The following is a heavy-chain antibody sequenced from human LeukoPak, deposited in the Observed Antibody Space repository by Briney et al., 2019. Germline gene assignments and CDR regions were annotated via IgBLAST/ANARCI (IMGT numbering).Heavy chain of an antibody. D-gene: IGHD4-17*01. J-gene: IGHJ4*02. CDR1: GFTFTNYG. CDR2: ISYDGSNK. Sequence: PGGSLRLSCAASGFTFTNYGMHWVRQAPGKGLEWVAVISYDGSNKYYADSVKGRFTISRDNSKNTLYLQMNSLRAEDTAVYYCAKVYGDIDYWGQGTLVTVSS. V-gene: IGHV3-30*18. CDR3: AKVYGDIDY.